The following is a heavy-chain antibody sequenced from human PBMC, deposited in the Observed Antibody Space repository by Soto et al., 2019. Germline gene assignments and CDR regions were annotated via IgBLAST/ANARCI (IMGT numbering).Heavy chain of an antibody. J-gene: IGHJ4*02. CDR2: IYTSGST. CDR1: GGSISSYY. Sequence: KTSETLSLTCTVSGGSISSYYWSWIRQPAGKGLEWIGRIYTSGSTNYNPSLKSRVTMSVDTSKNQFSLKLSSVTAADTAVYYCAREGRGYCSGGSCYSTYYFGYWGQGTLVTVSS. CDR3: AREGRGYCSGGSCYSTYYFGY. D-gene: IGHD2-15*01. V-gene: IGHV4-4*07.